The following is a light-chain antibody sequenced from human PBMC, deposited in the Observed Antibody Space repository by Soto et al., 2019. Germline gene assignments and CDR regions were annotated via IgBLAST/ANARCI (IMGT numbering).Light chain of an antibody. J-gene: IGKJ1*01. CDR1: QSISSW. V-gene: IGKV1-5*01. Sequence: DIQMTQSPSTLSASVGDRVTITCRASQSISSWLAWYQQKPGKAPKLLIYDASSLESGVPSRFSGSGSGTEFTLAISSRQPDDFATYYCQQYNSYSWTFGQGTKVETK. CDR2: DAS. CDR3: QQYNSYSWT.